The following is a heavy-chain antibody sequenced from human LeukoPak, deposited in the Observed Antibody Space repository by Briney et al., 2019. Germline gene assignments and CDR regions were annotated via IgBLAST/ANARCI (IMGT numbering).Heavy chain of an antibody. V-gene: IGHV1-2*02. J-gene: IGHJ3*02. CDR1: GYTFTGYY. CDR3: ARDRNSGSSLDI. Sequence: GASVKVSCKASGYTFTGYYIHWVRQAPGQGLEWMGWIYPYSGDINYAQNFQGRVTMTRDTSISTAYMELSSLKSDDTAVYYCARDRNSGSSLDIWGQGTMLTVSS. CDR2: IYPYSGDI. D-gene: IGHD6-6*01.